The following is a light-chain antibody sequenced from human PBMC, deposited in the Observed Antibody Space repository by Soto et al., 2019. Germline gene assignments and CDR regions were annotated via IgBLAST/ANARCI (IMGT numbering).Light chain of an antibody. CDR3: QQYGSSPRLT. CDR1: QSVSSSY. CDR2: GAS. Sequence: EIVLTQSPGTLSLSPGERATLSCRASQSVSSSYLAWYQQKPGQAPRLLIYGASSRATGITDRFSGSGSGTDFSLTISRLDPEDFAVYYCQQYGSSPRLTFGGGTKVEIK. V-gene: IGKV3-20*01. J-gene: IGKJ4*01.